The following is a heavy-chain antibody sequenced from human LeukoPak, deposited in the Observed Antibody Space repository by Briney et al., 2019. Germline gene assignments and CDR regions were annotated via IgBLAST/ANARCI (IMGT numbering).Heavy chain of an antibody. Sequence: PGGSPRLSCAASGFIFRNYWMHWVRQAPGKGLVWVARINPNGITTTCTDSVKGRFTISRDNAKNTLYLQMNSLRAEDTAVYYCARDFTGDRDYWGQGTLVTVSS. V-gene: IGHV3-74*01. CDR2: INPNGITT. D-gene: IGHD4-17*01. J-gene: IGHJ4*02. CDR3: ARDFTGDRDY. CDR1: GFIFRNYW.